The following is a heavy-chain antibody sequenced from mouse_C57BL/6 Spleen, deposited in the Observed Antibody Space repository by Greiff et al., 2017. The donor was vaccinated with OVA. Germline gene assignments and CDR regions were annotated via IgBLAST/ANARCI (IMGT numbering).Heavy chain of an antibody. CDR2: INPNNGGT. J-gene: IGHJ3*01. D-gene: IGHD1-1*01. Sequence: EVQLQQSGPELVKPGASVKISCKASGYTFTDYYMNWVKQSHGKSLEWIGDINPNNGGTSYNQKFKGKATLTVDKSSSTAYMELRSLTSEDSAVYYCARGPAYYGSSYGFAYWGQGTLVTVSA. V-gene: IGHV1-26*01. CDR1: GYTFTDYY. CDR3: ARGPAYYGSSYGFAY.